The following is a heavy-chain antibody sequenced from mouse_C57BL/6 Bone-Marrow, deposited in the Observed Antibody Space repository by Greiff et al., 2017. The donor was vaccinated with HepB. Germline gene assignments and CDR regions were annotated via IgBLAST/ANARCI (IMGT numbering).Heavy chain of an antibody. CDR1: GYTFTSYG. CDR3: AGYDYDPWFAY. CDR2: IYPRSGNT. V-gene: IGHV1-81*01. Sequence: VQLQESGAELARPGASVKLSCKASGYTFTSYGISWVKQRTGQGLEWIGEIYPRSGNTYYNEKFKGKATLTADKSSSTAYMELRSLTSEDSAVYFCAGYDYDPWFAYWGQGTLVTVSA. J-gene: IGHJ3*01. D-gene: IGHD2-4*01.